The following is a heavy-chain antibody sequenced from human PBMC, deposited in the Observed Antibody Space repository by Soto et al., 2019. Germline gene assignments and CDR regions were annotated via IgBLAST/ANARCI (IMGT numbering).Heavy chain of an antibody. D-gene: IGHD3-22*01. CDR3: ARDLGSSGYYD. CDR2: IYHSGST. Sequence: QLQLQESGSGLVKPSQTLSLTCAVSVGSISSGGYSWSWIRQPPGKGLEWIGYIYHSGSTYYNPSLKSRVTIAVDRSTNQFSLKLRSVTAADTAVYYCARDLGSSGYYDWGQGTLVTVSS. J-gene: IGHJ4*02. CDR1: VGSISSGGYS. V-gene: IGHV4-30-2*01.